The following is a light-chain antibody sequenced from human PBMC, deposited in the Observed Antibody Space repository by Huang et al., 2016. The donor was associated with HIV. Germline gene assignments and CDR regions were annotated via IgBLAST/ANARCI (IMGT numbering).Light chain of an antibody. Sequence: DIQMTQSPSSLSVFVGDKVTITCRASENIRKYLNWYQQKPGKAPNLLLYAASSLQGGVPSRFSGSGTGTDCNLTINSLQPEDYATYFCQQSYNAPRTFGQGTKVEIK. CDR3: QQSYNAPRT. V-gene: IGKV1-39*01. CDR1: ENIRKY. CDR2: AAS. J-gene: IGKJ1*01.